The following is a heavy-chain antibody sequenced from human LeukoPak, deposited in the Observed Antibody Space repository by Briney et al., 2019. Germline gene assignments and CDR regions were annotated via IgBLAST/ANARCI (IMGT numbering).Heavy chain of an antibody. D-gene: IGHD6-6*01. V-gene: IGHV3-7*03. CDR3: AKAFSPKYTSSAFDI. CDR1: GFTFSSYW. CDR2: IKQDGSEK. Sequence: PGGSLRLSCAASGFTFSSYWMSWVRQAPGKGLEWVANIKQDGSEKYYVDSVKGRFTISRDNAKNSLYLQMNSLRAEDMALYYCAKAFSPKYTSSAFDIWGQGTMVTVSS. J-gene: IGHJ3*02.